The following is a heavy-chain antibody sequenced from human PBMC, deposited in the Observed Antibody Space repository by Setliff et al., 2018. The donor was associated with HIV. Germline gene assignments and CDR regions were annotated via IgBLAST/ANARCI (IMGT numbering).Heavy chain of an antibody. Sequence: GGSLRLSCAASGFTFSTYWMSWVRQAPGKGLAWVANIKQDGSEKYYVDSVKGRFTISRDNAKSSLYLQMNSLRAEDTAVYYCARGRQGGRYCSGVSCRGGYYYYYMDVWGKGTTVTSP. CDR3: ARGRQGGRYCSGVSCRGGYYYYYMDV. CDR2: IKQDGSEK. D-gene: IGHD2-15*01. CDR1: GFTFSTYW. V-gene: IGHV3-7*03. J-gene: IGHJ6*03.